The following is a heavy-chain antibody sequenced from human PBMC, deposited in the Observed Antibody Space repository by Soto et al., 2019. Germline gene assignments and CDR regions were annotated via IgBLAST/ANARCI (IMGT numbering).Heavy chain of an antibody. Sequence: EVQLVESGGGLVQPGGSLRLSCAASGFTFINYWMHWVRQAPGKGLVWVSRMNSDGSDKTYADSVKGRFTISRDNAKNTLYLQMNSLRAEDTAVYYCARGSRPVAGTGCDYWGQGILVTVS. D-gene: IGHD6-19*01. CDR3: ARGSRPVAGTGCDY. CDR1: GFTFINYW. J-gene: IGHJ4*02. V-gene: IGHV3-74*01. CDR2: MNSDGSDK.